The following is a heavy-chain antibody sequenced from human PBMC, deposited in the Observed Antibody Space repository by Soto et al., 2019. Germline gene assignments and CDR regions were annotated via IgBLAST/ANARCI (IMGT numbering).Heavy chain of an antibody. CDR1: SGPITTNNW. V-gene: IGHV4-4*02. CDR2: IYHNGIT. J-gene: IGHJ6*03. Sequence: QVQLQESGPGLVKPSGTLSLTCAVSSGPITTNNWWTWVRQPPGRGLEWIGEIYHNGITNYNPSLKSRVSISRYKSNDQFSLKLSSVTAADTAVYYCARGPRAYYYYMDVWGKGTTVTVS. CDR3: ARGPRAYYYYMDV.